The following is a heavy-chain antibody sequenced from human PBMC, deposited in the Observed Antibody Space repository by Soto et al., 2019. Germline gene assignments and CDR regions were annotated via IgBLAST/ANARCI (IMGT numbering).Heavy chain of an antibody. CDR3: ARRVWGSYREFDY. D-gene: IGHD3-16*02. J-gene: IGHJ4*02. CDR2: INHSGST. CDR1: GGSFSGYY. Sequence: SETLSLTCAVYGGSFSGYYWSWIRQPPGKGLEWIGEINHSGSTNYNPSLKSRFTISVDTSKNQFSLKLSSVTAADTAVYYCARRVWGSYREFDYWGQGTLVTVSS. V-gene: IGHV4-34*01.